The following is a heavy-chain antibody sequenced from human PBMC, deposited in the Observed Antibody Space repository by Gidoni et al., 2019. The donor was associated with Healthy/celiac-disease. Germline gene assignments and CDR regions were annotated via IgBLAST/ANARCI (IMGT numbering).Heavy chain of an antibody. V-gene: IGHV3-23*01. J-gene: IGHJ4*02. CDR3: AKDYKGVPAFFDY. Sequence: LEWVSAISGSGGSTYYADSVKGRFTISRDNSKNTLYLQMNSLRAEDTAVYYCAKDYKGVPAFFDYWGQGTLVTVSS. D-gene: IGHD2-2*01. CDR2: ISGSGGST.